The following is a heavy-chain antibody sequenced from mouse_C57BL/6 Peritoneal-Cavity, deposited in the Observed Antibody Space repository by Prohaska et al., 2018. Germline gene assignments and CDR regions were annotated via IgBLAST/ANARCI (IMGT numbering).Heavy chain of an antibody. J-gene: IGHJ1*03. D-gene: IGHD2-5*01. Sequence: EVKLVESGGGLVQSGRSLRLSCATSGFTFSDFYMEWVRQAPGKGLEWIAASRNKANDYTTEYSASVKGRFIVSRDTSQSILYLQMNALRAEDTAIYYCARDEYSNYGYFDVWGTGTTVTVSS. CDR3: ARDEYSNYGYFDV. CDR2: SRNKANDYTT. V-gene: IGHV7-1*01. CDR1: GFTFSDFY.